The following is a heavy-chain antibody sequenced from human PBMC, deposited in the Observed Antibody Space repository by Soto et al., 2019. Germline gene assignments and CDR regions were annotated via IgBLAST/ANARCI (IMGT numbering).Heavy chain of an antibody. CDR1: GFNFSSYS. J-gene: IGHJ6*02. CDR3: AKFGRYDFWSGYYAYYYYGMDV. V-gene: IGHV3-23*01. Sequence: GGSLRLSCAASGFNFSSYSMSWVRQAPGKGLEWVSAISGSGGSTYYADSVKGRFTISRDNSKNTLYLQMNSLRAEDTAVYYCAKFGRYDFWSGYYAYYYYGMDVWGQGTTVTVSS. D-gene: IGHD3-3*01. CDR2: ISGSGGST.